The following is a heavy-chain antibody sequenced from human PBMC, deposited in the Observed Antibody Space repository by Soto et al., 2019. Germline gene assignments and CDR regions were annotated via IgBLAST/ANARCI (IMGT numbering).Heavy chain of an antibody. Sequence: EVQLVQSGGGLVQPGGSLRLSCAASGFIFSSYEMNWVRQAPGKGLEWVSYIDSRGTTISYADSVKGRFTISRDNAKDSLYLQMNSLRAEDTAVYYCARDSDTDFWGQGTLFAVSS. CDR3: ARDSDTDF. V-gene: IGHV3-48*03. CDR2: IDSRGTTI. D-gene: IGHD2-8*01. CDR1: GFIFSSYE. J-gene: IGHJ4*02.